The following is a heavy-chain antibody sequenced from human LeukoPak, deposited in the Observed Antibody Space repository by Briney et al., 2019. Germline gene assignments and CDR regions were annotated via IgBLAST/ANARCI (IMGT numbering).Heavy chain of an antibody. J-gene: IGHJ4*02. CDR3: ARYSSSWYGGYDY. CDR1: GYTFTSYY. CDR2: INPSGGST. Sequence: ASVKVSCKASGYTFTSYYMHWVRQAPGQGLEWMGIINPSGGSTSYAQKFQGRVTMTRDTSISTAYMELSRLRSDDTAVYYCARYSSSWYGGYDYWGQGTLVTVSS. V-gene: IGHV1-46*01. D-gene: IGHD6-13*01.